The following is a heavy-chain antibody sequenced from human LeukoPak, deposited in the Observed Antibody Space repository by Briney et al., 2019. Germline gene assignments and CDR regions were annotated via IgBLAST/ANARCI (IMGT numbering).Heavy chain of an antibody. CDR3: AKEERVDTAMVSSPDY. Sequence: GRSLRLSCAASGFTFSSYAMSWVRQAPGKGLEWVSALSGSGGSTYYADSVKGRFTISRDNSKNTLYLQVNSLRAEDTAVYYCAKEERVDTAMVSSPDYWGQGTLVTVSS. CDR2: LSGSGGST. J-gene: IGHJ4*02. D-gene: IGHD5-18*01. CDR1: GFTFSSYA. V-gene: IGHV3-23*01.